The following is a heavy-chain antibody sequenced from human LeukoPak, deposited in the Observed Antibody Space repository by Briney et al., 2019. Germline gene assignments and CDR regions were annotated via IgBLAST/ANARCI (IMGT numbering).Heavy chain of an antibody. CDR3: RGSDLVGATTVDY. V-gene: IGHV3-30-3*01. CDR1: GFTFSSYA. D-gene: IGHD1-26*01. Sequence: GGSLGLSCAASGFTFSSYAMHWVRQAPGKGLEWVAVISYDGSNKYYADSVKGRFTISRDNSKNTLYLQMNSLRAEDTAVYYCRGSDLVGATTVDYWGQGTLVTVSS. CDR2: ISYDGSNK. J-gene: IGHJ4*02.